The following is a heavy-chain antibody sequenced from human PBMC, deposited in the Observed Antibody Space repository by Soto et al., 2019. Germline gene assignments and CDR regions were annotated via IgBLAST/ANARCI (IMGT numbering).Heavy chain of an antibody. Sequence: QVHLQQWGAGLLKPSETLSLTCAVYGGSFNGYYWTWIRQPPGKGPEWIGDINHSGSTNYNPSLKSRVTISVDTSKNQCSLKLRSVTAADMAVFYCARAPDNYYFDSWGQGTLVTVSS. V-gene: IGHV4-34*01. J-gene: IGHJ4*02. CDR1: GGSFNGYY. CDR3: ARAPDNYYFDS. CDR2: INHSGST. D-gene: IGHD1-1*01.